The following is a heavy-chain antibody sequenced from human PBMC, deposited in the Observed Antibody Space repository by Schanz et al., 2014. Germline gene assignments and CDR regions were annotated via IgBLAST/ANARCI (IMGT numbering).Heavy chain of an antibody. J-gene: IGHJ4*02. V-gene: IGHV3-23*04. CDR3: AKEGSIYWDRSVDY. CDR2: ISGSGEIT. CDR1: GFTFRSYA. D-gene: IGHD1-26*01. Sequence: EVQLVESGGGLVQPGGSLRLSCAASGFTFRSYAMSWVRQAPGKGLEWVSVISGSGEITYYADSVKGRFTISRDNSKNTLYLQMNSLRPEDTAVYYCAKEGSIYWDRSVDYWGQGTLVTVSS.